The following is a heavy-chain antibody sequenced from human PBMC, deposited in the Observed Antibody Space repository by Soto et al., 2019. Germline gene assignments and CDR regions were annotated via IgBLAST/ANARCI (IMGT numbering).Heavy chain of an antibody. D-gene: IGHD5-12*01. V-gene: IGHV3-74*01. CDR3: TRGGGYSGYDPFDY. Sequence: EVQLVESGGDLVQPWGSLRLSCAASGFSFSIFWMHWVRQAPGKGLVWVSSINGGGSSADYADSVTGRFTFSRDSAKNTVYLQMSSLSAEDTAVYYCTRGGGYSGYDPFDYWGQGTLVTVSS. CDR1: GFSFSIFW. J-gene: IGHJ4*02. CDR2: INGGGSSA.